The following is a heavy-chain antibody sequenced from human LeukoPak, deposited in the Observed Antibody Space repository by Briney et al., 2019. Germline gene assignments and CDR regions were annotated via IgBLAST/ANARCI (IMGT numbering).Heavy chain of an antibody. CDR3: ARGLDSSGWYPNWFDP. CDR2: IYYSGST. V-gene: IGHV4-39*07. Sequence: ASETLSLTCSVSGGSISRSSYYWGWIRQPPGKGLEWIGSIYYSGSTYYNPSLKSRVTISVDTSKNQFSLRLSSVTAADTAVYYCARGLDSSGWYPNWFDPWGQGTLVTVSS. D-gene: IGHD6-19*01. CDR1: GGSISRSSYY. J-gene: IGHJ5*02.